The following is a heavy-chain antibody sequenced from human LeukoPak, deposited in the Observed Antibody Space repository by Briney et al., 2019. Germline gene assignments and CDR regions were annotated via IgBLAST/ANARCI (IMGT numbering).Heavy chain of an antibody. J-gene: IGHJ4*02. CDR3: ARDRPWRADY. V-gene: IGHV4-59*01. Sequence: SETLSLTCTVSGGSISSYYWSWIRQPPGKGLEWIGYIYYTGSTSYNPSLKSRVTISVDTSKNQFSLKLSSVTAADTAVYYCARDRPWRADYWGQGTLVTVSS. CDR2: IYYTGST. CDR1: GGSISSYY. D-gene: IGHD6-6*01.